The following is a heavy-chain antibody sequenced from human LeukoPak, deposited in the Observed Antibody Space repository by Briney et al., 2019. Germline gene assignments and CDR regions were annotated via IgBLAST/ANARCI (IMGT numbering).Heavy chain of an antibody. Sequence: PGGSLRLSCAASGFSFTSYALSWVRKAPGKGLVWVSGIRGGGDTTFYADSVKGRFTISRDKSKDTLYLQMNSLRAEDTAVYYCAKDQFVSDSTYGILDYWGQGTLASVSS. J-gene: IGHJ4*02. CDR1: GFSFTSYA. D-gene: IGHD2/OR15-2a*01. V-gene: IGHV3-23*01. CDR2: IRGGGDTT. CDR3: AKDQFVSDSTYGILDY.